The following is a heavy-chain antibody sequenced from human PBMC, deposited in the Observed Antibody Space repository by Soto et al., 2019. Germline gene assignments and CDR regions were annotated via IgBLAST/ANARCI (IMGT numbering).Heavy chain of an antibody. CDR1: GYTFTSYG. CDR2: ISAYNGNT. V-gene: IGHV1-18*04. J-gene: IGHJ4*02. Sequence: ASVKISCKASGYTFTSYGISWVRQAPGQGLEWMGWISAYNGNTNYAQKLQGRVTMTTDTSTSTAYMELRSLRSDDTAVYYCARVGTKRIAARSDYWGQGTLVTVSS. CDR3: ARVGTKRIAARSDY. D-gene: IGHD6-6*01.